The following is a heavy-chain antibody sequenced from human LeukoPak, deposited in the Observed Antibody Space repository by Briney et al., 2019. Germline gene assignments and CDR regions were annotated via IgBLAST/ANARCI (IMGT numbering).Heavy chain of an antibody. CDR1: GFTFSSYS. Sequence: GGSVRLSCAASGFTFSSYSMNWVRQAPGKGLEWVSSISSSSSYIYYADSVKGRFTISRDNAKNSLYLQMNSLRAEDTAVYYCARAVYGFDAFDIWGQGTMVTVSS. D-gene: IGHD4-17*01. V-gene: IGHV3-21*01. CDR3: ARAVYGFDAFDI. CDR2: ISSSSSYI. J-gene: IGHJ3*02.